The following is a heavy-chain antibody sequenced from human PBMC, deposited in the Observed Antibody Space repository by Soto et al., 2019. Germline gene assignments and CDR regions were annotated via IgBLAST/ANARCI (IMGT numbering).Heavy chain of an antibody. CDR2: ISYDGSNK. D-gene: IGHD6-13*01. V-gene: IGHV3-30-3*01. CDR3: ARSTLASRIAAAGPPAY. Sequence: PGGSLRLSCAASGFTFSSYAMHWVRQAPGKGLEWVAVISYDGSNKYYADSVKGRFTISRDNSKNTLYLQMNSLRAEDTAVYYCARSTLASRIAAAGPPAYWGQGTLVTVSS. J-gene: IGHJ4*02. CDR1: GFTFSSYA.